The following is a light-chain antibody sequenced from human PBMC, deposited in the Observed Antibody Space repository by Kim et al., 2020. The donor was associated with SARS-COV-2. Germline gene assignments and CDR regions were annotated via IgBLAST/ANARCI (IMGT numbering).Light chain of an antibody. V-gene: IGLV2-8*01. J-gene: IGLJ3*02. Sequence: GLSLTLSCTGTSGGVCASEFVSLSQQHPGKAPKLMVYEVRKRPSGVPDRFSGTKSGSTASLTVFGLKAKDEADYYCNAQGGSNNVLFGGGTQLPVL. CDR1: SGGVCASEF. CDR2: EVR. CDR3: NAQGGSNNVL.